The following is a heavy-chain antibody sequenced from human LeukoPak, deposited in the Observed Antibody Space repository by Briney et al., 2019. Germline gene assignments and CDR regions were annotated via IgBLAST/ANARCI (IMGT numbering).Heavy chain of an antibody. Sequence: ASVKVSCKASGYTFTSYDINWVPQATGQGLEWMGWMNPNSGNTGYAQKFQGKVTMTRNTSISTAYMELSSLRSEDTAVYYCARGGSGWNLFDPWGQGTLVTVSS. CDR1: GYTFTSYD. CDR2: MNPNSGNT. CDR3: ARGGSGWNLFDP. D-gene: IGHD6-25*01. V-gene: IGHV1-8*01. J-gene: IGHJ5*02.